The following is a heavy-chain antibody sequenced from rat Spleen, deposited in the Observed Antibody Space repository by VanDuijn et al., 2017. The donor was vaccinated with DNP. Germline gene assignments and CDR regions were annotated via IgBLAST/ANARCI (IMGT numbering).Heavy chain of an antibody. Sequence: EVQPQEPGPGLVQPSQSLFLTCSVTGYSITSYYWGWIRKFPGSEMEWIGHISYGGSTRYNPSLKSRISITRDTSKNQFFLQLNSLTTADTATYYCARQPSGMDYWGQGVMVIVSS. D-gene: IGHD1-4*01. V-gene: IGHV3-1*01. J-gene: IGHJ2*01. CDR1: GYSITSYY. CDR3: ARQPSGMDY. CDR2: ISYGGST.